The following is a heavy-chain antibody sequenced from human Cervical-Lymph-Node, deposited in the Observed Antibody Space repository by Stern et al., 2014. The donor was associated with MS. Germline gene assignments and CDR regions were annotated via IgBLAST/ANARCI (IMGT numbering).Heavy chain of an antibody. D-gene: IGHD1/OR15-1a*01. CDR2: IYPGDSDT. V-gene: IGHV5-51*01. CDR1: GYNFPTYW. Sequence: EDQLVESGAEVKKSGESLRISCQGSGYNFPTYWIGWLRQMPGKGLELIGIIYPGDSDTRYSPSFEGQVTISADKAISTAYLQWNSLKASDTAMYYCARSREQLVPSWFDPWGQGTLVTVSS. J-gene: IGHJ5*02. CDR3: ARSREQLVPSWFDP.